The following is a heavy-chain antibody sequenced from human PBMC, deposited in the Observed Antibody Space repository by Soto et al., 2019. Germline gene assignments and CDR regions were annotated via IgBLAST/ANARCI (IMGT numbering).Heavy chain of an antibody. CDR2: IYASGST. CDR3: AVLGDFQSSIHGMDA. V-gene: IGHV4-4*07. J-gene: IGHJ6*02. Sequence: KTSETLSLTCTVSGDFISSYSWSWIRQSAGKGLEWIGRIYASGSTNYHPILKSRLTISVDTSKKQFSLKLSSVTAADTDVYYCAVLGDFQSSIHGMDAWGQGTTVTVSS. D-gene: IGHD3-10*01. CDR1: GDFISSYS.